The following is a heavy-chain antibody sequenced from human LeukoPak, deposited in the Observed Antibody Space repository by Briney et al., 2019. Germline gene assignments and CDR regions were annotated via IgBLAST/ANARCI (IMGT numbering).Heavy chain of an antibody. D-gene: IGHD5-12*01. CDR1: GFTFSSYS. V-gene: IGHV3-21*01. Sequence: GGSLRLSCAASGFTFSSYSMNWVRQAPGKGLEWVSSISSSSSYIYYADSVKGRFTISRDNAKNSLYLQMNSLRAEDTAVYYCARDLTRGYSGYPVGGNYFDYWGQGTLVAVSS. J-gene: IGHJ4*02. CDR2: ISSSSSYI. CDR3: ARDLTRGYSGYPVGGNYFDY.